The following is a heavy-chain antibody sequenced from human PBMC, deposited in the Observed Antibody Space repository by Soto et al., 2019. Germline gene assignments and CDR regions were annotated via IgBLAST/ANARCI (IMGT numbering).Heavy chain of an antibody. CDR1: GFTFSTND. V-gene: IGHV3-23*01. D-gene: IGHD3-10*01. CDR3: AKNSGWFYF. Sequence: LRLSCAASGFTFSTNDMSWVRQAPGKGLEWVSTIDGSGGTTYYADSVKGRLTISRDNSKNALYLQMNSLRADDPAVYYCAKNSGWFYFWGQGTLVTVS. J-gene: IGHJ5*01. CDR2: IDGSGGTT.